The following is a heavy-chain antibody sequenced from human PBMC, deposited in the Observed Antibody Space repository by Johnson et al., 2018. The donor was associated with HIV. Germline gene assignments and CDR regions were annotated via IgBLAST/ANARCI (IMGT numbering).Heavy chain of an antibody. Sequence: QVQLVESGGGVVQPGRSLRLSCAASGFTFSSYGMHWVRQAPGKGLEWVAVIWYDGSNKYYADSVKGRFTLSRDNSKNTLYLQMNRLRAEDTAVYYCARVGGIAVAPNDAFDIWGQGTMVTVSS. D-gene: IGHD6-19*01. CDR1: GFTFSSYG. CDR3: ARVGGIAVAPNDAFDI. J-gene: IGHJ3*02. CDR2: IWYDGSNK. V-gene: IGHV3-33*01.